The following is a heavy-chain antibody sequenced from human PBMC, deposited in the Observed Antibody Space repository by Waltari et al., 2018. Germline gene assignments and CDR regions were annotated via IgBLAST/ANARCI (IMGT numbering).Heavy chain of an antibody. Sequence: QVQLVQSGAEVKKTGSSVKVSCKAYGGNFSSYAISWVRQAPGQGLEWMGGIIPILGIANYAQKFQGRVTITADKSTSTAYMELSSLRSEDTAVYYCARSSSSPWDAFDIWGQGTMVTVSS. CDR3: ARSSSSPWDAFDI. CDR1: GGNFSSYA. CDR2: IIPILGIA. D-gene: IGHD6-6*01. J-gene: IGHJ3*02. V-gene: IGHV1-69*10.